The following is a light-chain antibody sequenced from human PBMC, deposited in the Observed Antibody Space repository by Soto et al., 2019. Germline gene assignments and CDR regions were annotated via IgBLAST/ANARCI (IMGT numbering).Light chain of an antibody. CDR3: QQYDSYPLT. V-gene: IGKV1-16*02. CDR2: AAS. CDR1: QDISNS. Sequence: DIPMTQSPSSLSASVGDRVTITCRASQDISNSLAWFQQKPGTAPKSLIYAASSLQSGVPSNFSGSGSGTEFTLTISSLHPEDFATYYCQQYDSYPLTFGGGTKVEIK. J-gene: IGKJ4*01.